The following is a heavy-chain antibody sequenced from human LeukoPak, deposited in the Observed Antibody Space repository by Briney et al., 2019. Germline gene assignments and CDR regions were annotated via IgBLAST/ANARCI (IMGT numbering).Heavy chain of an antibody. CDR2: IYPGDSDP. V-gene: IGHV5-51*01. CDR1: GYTFTTYW. J-gene: IGHJ4*02. Sequence: GESLKISCKGSGYTFTTYWIGWVRQMPGKGLEWMGIIYPGDSDPRYSPSFEGQVTISADKSISPAYLQWSSLKASDSAMYYCVRHGLGSSWFGFDYWGQGTLVTVSS. CDR3: VRHGLGSSWFGFDY. D-gene: IGHD6-13*01.